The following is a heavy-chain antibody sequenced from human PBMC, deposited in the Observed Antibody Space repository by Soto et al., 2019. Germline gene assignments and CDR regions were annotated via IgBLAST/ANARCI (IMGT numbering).Heavy chain of an antibody. CDR1: GFTFSSYG. Sequence: PGGSLRLSCAASGFTFSSYGMHRVRQAPGKGLEWVGVISYDGSNKYYADSVKGRFTICRDNSKDTLYLQMNSLRAEDTAVYYCAKDVVVGATTGLGDYYYYYGMDVWGQGTTVTVSS. V-gene: IGHV3-30*18. J-gene: IGHJ6*02. CDR3: AKDVVVGATTGLGDYYYYYGMDV. D-gene: IGHD1-26*01. CDR2: ISYDGSNK.